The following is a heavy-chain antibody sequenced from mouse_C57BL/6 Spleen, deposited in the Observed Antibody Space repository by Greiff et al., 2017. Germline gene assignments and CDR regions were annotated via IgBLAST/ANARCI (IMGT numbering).Heavy chain of an antibody. CDR2: IHPNSGST. V-gene: IGHV1-64*01. CDR3: AREGLRPGYAMDY. D-gene: IGHD2-4*01. Sequence: QVQLQQPGAELVKPGASVKLSCKASGYTFTSYWMHWVKQRPGQGLEWIGMIHPNSGSTNYNEKFKSKATLTVDKSSSTAYMQLSSLTSEDSAVYYCAREGLRPGYAMDYWGQGTSVTVSS. J-gene: IGHJ4*01. CDR1: GYTFTSYW.